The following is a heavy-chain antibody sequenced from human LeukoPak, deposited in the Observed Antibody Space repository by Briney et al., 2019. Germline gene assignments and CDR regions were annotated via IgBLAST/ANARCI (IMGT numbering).Heavy chain of an antibody. CDR2: IASDGSST. Sequence: AGGSLRLSCAASGFTFSSYWMNWVRQAPGKGLVWVSRIASDGSSTTYADSVKGRFSISRDNAKNTLYLQMNSLRVEDTAVYYCARDQPQTTVPYYFDYWGQGTLVTVSS. V-gene: IGHV3-74*01. D-gene: IGHD4-17*01. CDR3: ARDQPQTTVPYYFDY. CDR1: GFTFSSYW. J-gene: IGHJ4*02.